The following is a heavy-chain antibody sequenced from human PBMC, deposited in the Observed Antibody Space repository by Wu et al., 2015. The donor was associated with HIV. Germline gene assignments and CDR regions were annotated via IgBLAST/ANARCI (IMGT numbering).Heavy chain of an antibody. CDR3: ARDRACTGATCLSYYYLDV. Sequence: QVQLVQSGVEVQKPGASVKVSCKASGYTFIDHYIHWVRQAPGQGLEWMGWINPETGATNLAQKFQGRVTMTRDTSIATAYLEMRILKSDDTSVYYCARDRACTGATCLSYYYLDVWGRGTTVTVSS. J-gene: IGHJ6*03. V-gene: IGHV1-2*02. CDR2: INPETGAT. CDR1: GYTFIDHY. D-gene: IGHD2-8*02.